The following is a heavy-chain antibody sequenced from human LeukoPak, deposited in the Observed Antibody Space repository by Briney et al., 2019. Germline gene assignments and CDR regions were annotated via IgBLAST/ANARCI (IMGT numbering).Heavy chain of an antibody. J-gene: IGHJ4*02. V-gene: IGHV3-23*01. CDR2: TSGSGGST. D-gene: IGHD3-16*01. Sequence: GGSLRLSCAASGFTFSSYAMSWVRQAPGKGLEWVSATSGSGGSTYYADSVKGRFTISRDNARNSVNLQLNSLRVEDTALYYCARGRGWVDHWGQGTLVTVSS. CDR3: ARGRGWVDH. CDR1: GFTFSSYA.